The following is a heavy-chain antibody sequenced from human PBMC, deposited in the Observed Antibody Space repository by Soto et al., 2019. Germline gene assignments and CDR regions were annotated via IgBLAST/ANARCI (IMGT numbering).Heavy chain of an antibody. Sequence: PGGSLRLSCAASGFTFSSYGMHWVRQAPGKGLEWVAVISYGGSNKYYADSVKGRFTIFRDNSKTTLYLQMNSLRAEDTAVYYCAKAVAFHDYYSMDVWGQGTTVTVSS. CDR2: ISYGGSNK. V-gene: IGHV3-30*18. CDR3: AKAVAFHDYYSMDV. J-gene: IGHJ6*02. CDR1: GFTFSSYG.